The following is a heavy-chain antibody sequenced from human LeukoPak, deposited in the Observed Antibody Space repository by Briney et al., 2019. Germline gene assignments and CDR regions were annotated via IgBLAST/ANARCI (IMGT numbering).Heavy chain of an antibody. D-gene: IGHD3-9*01. CDR2: ISYDGSNK. CDR1: GFTFSSYG. Sequence: GGSLRLSCAASGFTFSSYGMHWVRQAPGKGLEWVAVISYDGSNKYYADSVKGRFTISRDNSKNTLYLQMNSLRAEDTAVYYCAKSITILGVQVTNGGQGPLATASP. J-gene: IGHJ4*02. V-gene: IGHV3-30*18. CDR3: AKSITILGVQVTN.